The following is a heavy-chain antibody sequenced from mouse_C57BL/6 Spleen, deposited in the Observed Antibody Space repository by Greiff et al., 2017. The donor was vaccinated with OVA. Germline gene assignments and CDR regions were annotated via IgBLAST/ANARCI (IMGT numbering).Heavy chain of an antibody. CDR2: IDPETGGT. Sequence: VQLQQSGAELVRPGASVTLSCKASGYTFTDYEMHWVKQTPVHGLEWIGAIDPETGGTAYNQKFKGKAILTADKSSSTAYMELRSLTSEDSAVYYCTRGGTTVEYYFDYWGQGTTLTVSS. V-gene: IGHV1-15*01. CDR1: GYTFTDYE. J-gene: IGHJ2*01. CDR3: TRGGTTVEYYFDY. D-gene: IGHD1-1*01.